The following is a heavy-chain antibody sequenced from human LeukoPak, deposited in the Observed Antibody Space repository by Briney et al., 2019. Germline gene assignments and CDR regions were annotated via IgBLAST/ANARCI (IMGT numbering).Heavy chain of an antibody. CDR3: AKDRGPYSNYIAD. CDR1: GFTFDDYA. V-gene: IGHV3-9*01. Sequence: GGSLRLSCAASGFTFDDYAMHWVRQAPGKGLEWVSGISWNSGSIGYADSVKGRFTISRDNAKNSLYLQMNSLRAEDTALYYCAKDRGPYSNYIADWGQGTLVTVSS. D-gene: IGHD4-11*01. CDR2: ISWNSGSI. J-gene: IGHJ4*02.